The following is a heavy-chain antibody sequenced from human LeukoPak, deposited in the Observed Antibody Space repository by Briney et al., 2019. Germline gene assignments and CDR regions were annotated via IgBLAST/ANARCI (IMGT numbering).Heavy chain of an antibody. CDR3: ARDLGYCTNGVCHTRFDY. J-gene: IGHJ4*02. V-gene: IGHV3-48*01. D-gene: IGHD2-8*01. CDR2: ISSSSSTI. Sequence: HTGGSLRLSCAASGFTFSSYSMNWVRQAPGKGLEWVSYISSSSSTIYYADSVKGRFTISRDNAKNSLYLQMNSLRAEDTAVYYCARDLGYCTNGVCHTRFDYWGQGTLVAVSS. CDR1: GFTFSSYS.